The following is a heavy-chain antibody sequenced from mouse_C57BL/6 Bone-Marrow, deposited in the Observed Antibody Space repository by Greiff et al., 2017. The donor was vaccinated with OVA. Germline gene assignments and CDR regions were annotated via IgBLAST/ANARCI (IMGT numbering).Heavy chain of an antibody. V-gene: IGHV14-1*01. CDR1: GFNIKDYY. J-gene: IGHJ4*01. D-gene: IGHD1-1*01. Sequence: EVKLMESGAELVRPGASVKLSCTASGFNIKDYYMHWVKQRPEQGLEWIGRIDPEDGDTEYDPKFQGKATMTADTSSNTAYLQLSSLTSEDTAVYYCTCYYGSSYYAMDYWGQGTSVTVSS. CDR3: TCYYGSSYYAMDY. CDR2: IDPEDGDT.